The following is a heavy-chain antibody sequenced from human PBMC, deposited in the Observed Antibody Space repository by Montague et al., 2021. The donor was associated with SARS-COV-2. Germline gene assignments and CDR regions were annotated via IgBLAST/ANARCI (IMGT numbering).Heavy chain of an antibody. V-gene: IGHV4-61*02. CDR2: VYPNGSS. Sequence: TLSLTCTVSGGSIRFGSYCWTWLRQPAGKGLEWIGGVYPNGSSKYNPSLKSRVTISLDTSKNQFSLRLTSVTAADTAVYYCGRDQRGDFYPGALDIWGQGTTVTVSS. CDR1: GGSIRFGSYC. J-gene: IGHJ3*02. CDR3: GRDQRGDFYPGALDI. D-gene: IGHD1-26*01.